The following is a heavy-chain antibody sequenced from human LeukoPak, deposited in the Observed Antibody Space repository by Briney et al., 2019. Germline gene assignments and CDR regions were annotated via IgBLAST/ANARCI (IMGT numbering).Heavy chain of an antibody. Sequence: SVKVSCKASGGAFSSYGIGWVRQAPGQGLEWMGGIIPIFGTADFAQKFQGRVTIIADKSTSTAYMELSSLRSEDTAVYYCARAGGYCGRISCPYYFDYWGQGSLVAVSS. CDR1: GGAFSSYG. V-gene: IGHV1-69*06. CDR3: ARAGGYCGRISCPYYFDY. CDR2: IIPIFGTA. D-gene: IGHD2-15*01. J-gene: IGHJ4*02.